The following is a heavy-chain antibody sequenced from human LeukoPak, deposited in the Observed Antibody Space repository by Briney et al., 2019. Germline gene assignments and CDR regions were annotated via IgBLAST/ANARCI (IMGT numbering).Heavy chain of an antibody. Sequence: PGASVRVSCKASGGTFSSYAISWVRQAPGQGLEWRGGIIPIFGTANYAQKFQGRVTITADDSTSTAYMELSSLRSEDTAVYYCARDFYTPDKDDAFDIWGQGTMVTVSS. D-gene: IGHD3-16*01. CDR2: IIPIFGTA. J-gene: IGHJ3*02. CDR3: ARDFYTPDKDDAFDI. CDR1: GGTFSSYA. V-gene: IGHV1-69*13.